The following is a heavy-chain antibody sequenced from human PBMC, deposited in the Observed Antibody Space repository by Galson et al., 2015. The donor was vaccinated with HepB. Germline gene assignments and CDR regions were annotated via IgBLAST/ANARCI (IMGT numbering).Heavy chain of an antibody. CDR3: ARAEMATRSGQKDF. CDR2: IWDDGSSK. V-gene: IGHV3-33*01. CDR1: GFTFSSYG. J-gene: IGHJ4*02. D-gene: IGHD5-24*01. Sequence: SLRLSCAASGFTFSSYGMNWVRQAPGKGLEWVAVIWDDGSSKYYADSVKGRFTISRDNSKNTLYLQMNSLRAEDTAVYYCARAEMATRSGQKDFWGQGTLVTVSS.